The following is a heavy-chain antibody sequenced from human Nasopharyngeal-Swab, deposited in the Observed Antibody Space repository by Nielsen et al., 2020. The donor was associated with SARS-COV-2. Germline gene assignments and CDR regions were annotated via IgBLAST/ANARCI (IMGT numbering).Heavy chain of an antibody. Sequence: PGKGLEWIGYIYYSGSTNYNPSLKSRVTISVDTSKNQFSLKLSSVTAADTAVYYCARGSLPLYDILTGYYPPFDYWGQGTLVTVSS. J-gene: IGHJ4*02. D-gene: IGHD3-9*01. CDR2: IYYSGST. V-gene: IGHV4-59*12. CDR3: ARGSLPLYDILTGYYPPFDY.